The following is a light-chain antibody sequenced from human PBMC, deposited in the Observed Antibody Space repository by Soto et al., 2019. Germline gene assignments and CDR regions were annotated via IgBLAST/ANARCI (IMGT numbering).Light chain of an antibody. CDR1: QNINDS. CDR3: QQYDNLPLT. J-gene: IGKJ4*01. V-gene: IGKV1-33*01. Sequence: IHMYQSLFSLSVSQEDRVTITCQASQNINDSVTWYQQNPGKAPKLLIYDASNLETGVPSSFSGSGSGSDFTFTIISLQPEDIATYYCQQYDNLPLTFGGGSKVDI. CDR2: DAS.